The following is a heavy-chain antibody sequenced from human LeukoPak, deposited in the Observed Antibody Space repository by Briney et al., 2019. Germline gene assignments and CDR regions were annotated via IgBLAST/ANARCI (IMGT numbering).Heavy chain of an antibody. J-gene: IGHJ5*02. V-gene: IGHV3-15*01. CDR2: IKSKTDGGTT. CDR1: GFTFSNAW. CDR3: AKRKYSSSGWFDP. Sequence: GGSLRLSCAASGFTFSNAWMSWVRQAPGKGLEWVGRIKSKTDGGTTDYTAPVKGRFTISRDDSKNTLYLQMNSLRAEDTAVYYCAKRKYSSSGWFDPWGQGTLVTVSS. D-gene: IGHD6-13*01.